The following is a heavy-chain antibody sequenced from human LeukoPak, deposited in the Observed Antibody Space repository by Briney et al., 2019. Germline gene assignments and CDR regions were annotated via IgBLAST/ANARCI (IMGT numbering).Heavy chain of an antibody. CDR1: GFTFDDYG. Sequence: GGSLRLSCAASGFTFDDYGMSWVRQAPGKELEWVSGINWNGGSTGYADSVKGRFTISRDNAKNSLYLQMNSLRAEDTALYYCAREGIAVAGWTWFDPWGQGTLVTVSS. V-gene: IGHV3-20*04. D-gene: IGHD6-19*01. J-gene: IGHJ5*02. CDR2: INWNGGST. CDR3: AREGIAVAGWTWFDP.